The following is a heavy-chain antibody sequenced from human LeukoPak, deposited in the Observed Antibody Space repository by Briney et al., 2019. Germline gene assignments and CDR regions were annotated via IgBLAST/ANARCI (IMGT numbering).Heavy chain of an antibody. D-gene: IGHD2-21*02. CDR3: ARYCGGDCYSMGPDH. V-gene: IGHV4-31*03. Sequence: SETLSLTCTVSGGSISSGGYYWSWIRQHPGKGLEWIGYIYYSGSTYYNPSLKSRVTISVDTSMNQFSLKLSSVTAADTAVYYCARYCGGDCYSMGPDHWGQGTLGTVS. CDR1: GGSISSGGYY. J-gene: IGHJ4*02. CDR2: IYYSGST.